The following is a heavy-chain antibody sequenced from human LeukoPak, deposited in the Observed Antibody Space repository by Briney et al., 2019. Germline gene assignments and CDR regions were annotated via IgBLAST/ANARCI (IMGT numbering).Heavy chain of an antibody. CDR1: GLTFSSYA. J-gene: IGHJ4*02. D-gene: IGHD4-17*01. Sequence: GGSLRLSCAASGLTFSSYAMSWVRRARGKRLEWVSAISGSGGSTYYADSVKGRFTISRDNSKNTLYLQMNSLRAEDTAVYYCAKAIWGEYGVTDYWGQGTLVTVSS. CDR3: AKAIWGEYGVTDY. V-gene: IGHV3-23*01. CDR2: ISGSGGST.